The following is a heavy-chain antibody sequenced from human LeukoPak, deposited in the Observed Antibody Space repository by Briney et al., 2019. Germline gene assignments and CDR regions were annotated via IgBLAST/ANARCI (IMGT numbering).Heavy chain of an antibody. D-gene: IGHD6-13*01. V-gene: IGHV3-21*01. Sequence: GGSLRLSCAASGFTFSSYSMNWVRQAPGKGLEWVSSISSSSSSYTYYADSVKGRFTISRDNAKNSLYLQMNSLRAEDTAVYYCATNQGYSSHIDCWGQGTLVTVSS. CDR3: ATNQGYSSHIDC. CDR2: ISSSSSSYT. J-gene: IGHJ4*02. CDR1: GFTFSSYS.